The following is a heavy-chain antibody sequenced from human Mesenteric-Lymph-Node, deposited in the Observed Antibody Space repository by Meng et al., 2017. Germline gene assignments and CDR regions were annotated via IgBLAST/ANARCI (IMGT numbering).Heavy chain of an antibody. J-gene: IGHJ5*02. Sequence: ASVKVSCKASGYRFIGYYIHWLRQAPGQGLEWMGRINPNSGGKDYAQKFQGRVTMTSDTSNNAAYMDLIRLRSDDTAVYYCAKDPSVDTVMTTAWGWFDPWGQGTLVTVSS. V-gene: IGHV1-2*06. D-gene: IGHD5-18*01. CDR2: INPNSGGK. CDR1: GYRFIGYY. CDR3: AKDPSVDTVMTTAWGWFDP.